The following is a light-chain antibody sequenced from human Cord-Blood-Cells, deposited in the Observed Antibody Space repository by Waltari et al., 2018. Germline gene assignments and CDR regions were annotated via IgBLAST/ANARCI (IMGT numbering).Light chain of an antibody. CDR2: GAS. V-gene: IGKV3-20*01. J-gene: IGKJ2*01. CDR3: QQYGSSPYT. CDR1: QRVSSSY. Sequence: EIVLTQSPGTLSLYPGERATLSCRASQRVSSSYLAWYQQKPGQAPRRLIYGASSRATGIPDRFSGRGSETDFTLTSSRLEPEDCGVYYCQQYGSSPYTFGQGAKLAI.